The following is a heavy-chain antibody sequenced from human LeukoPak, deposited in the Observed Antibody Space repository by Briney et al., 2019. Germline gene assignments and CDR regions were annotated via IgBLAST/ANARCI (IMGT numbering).Heavy chain of an antibody. Sequence: SETLSLTCTVSGGSISNNDYFWGWIRQPPGKGLQWIASIHYSGSTYYNPSLKNRVTISVDTPANQFSLKVNSVTAADTAVYYCSRLRRALFYFDYWGQGTLVTVSS. D-gene: IGHD2-15*01. CDR3: SRLRRALFYFDY. J-gene: IGHJ4*02. CDR1: GGSISNNDYF. CDR2: IHYSGST. V-gene: IGHV4-39*01.